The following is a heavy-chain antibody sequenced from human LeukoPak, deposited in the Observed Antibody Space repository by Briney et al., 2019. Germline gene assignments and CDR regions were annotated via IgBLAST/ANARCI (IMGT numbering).Heavy chain of an antibody. Sequence: SETLSLTCTVSGGSISSGDYYWSWIRQPPGKGLEWIGYIYYSGSTYYNPSLKSRVTISVDTSKNQFSLKLSSVTAADTAVYYCARAVYQLDYHYGMDVWGQGTTVTVSS. CDR2: IYYSGST. J-gene: IGHJ6*02. V-gene: IGHV4-30-4*01. CDR1: GGSISSGDYY. D-gene: IGHD2-2*01. CDR3: ARAVYQLDYHYGMDV.